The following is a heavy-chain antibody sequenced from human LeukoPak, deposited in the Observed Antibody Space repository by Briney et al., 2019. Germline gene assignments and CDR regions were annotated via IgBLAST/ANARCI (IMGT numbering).Heavy chain of an antibody. D-gene: IGHD6-19*01. J-gene: IGHJ4*02. CDR2: IYDSGNT. CDR3: ARTAGGSGWYYFDY. Sequence: PSETLSLTCTVSGGSISGYYWSWIRQPPGKGLEWIGYIYDSGNTNYNPSLKSRVTISVDTSKNQFSLKLSSVTAADTAVYYCARTAGGSGWYYFDYWGQGTLVTVSS. CDR1: GGSISGYY. V-gene: IGHV4-59*12.